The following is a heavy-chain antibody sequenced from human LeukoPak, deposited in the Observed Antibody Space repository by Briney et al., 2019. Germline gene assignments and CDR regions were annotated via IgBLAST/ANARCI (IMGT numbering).Heavy chain of an antibody. CDR2: INPSGGST. CDR3: ARGYSGYVIDY. J-gene: IGHJ4*02. CDR1: GYTFTSYG. V-gene: IGHV1-46*01. Sequence: ASVKVSCKASGYTFTSYGISWVRQAPGQGLEWMGIINPSGGSTSYAQKFQGRVTMTRDTSASTVYMELSSLRSEDTAVYYCARGYSGYVIDYWGQGTLVTVSS. D-gene: IGHD5-12*01.